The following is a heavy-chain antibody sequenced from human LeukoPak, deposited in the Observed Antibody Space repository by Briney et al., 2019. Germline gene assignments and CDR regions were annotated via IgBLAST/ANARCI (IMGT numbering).Heavy chain of an antibody. CDR1: GGTFSSYA. Sequence: VASVKVSCKASGGTFSSYAISWVRQAPGQGLEWMGGIIPIFGTANYAQKFQGRVTITADESTSTAYMELSSLRSEDTAVYYCARKKAYCGGDCYAYWGQGTLVTVSS. V-gene: IGHV1-69*13. CDR3: ARKKAYCGGDCYAY. D-gene: IGHD2-21*01. J-gene: IGHJ4*02. CDR2: IIPIFGTA.